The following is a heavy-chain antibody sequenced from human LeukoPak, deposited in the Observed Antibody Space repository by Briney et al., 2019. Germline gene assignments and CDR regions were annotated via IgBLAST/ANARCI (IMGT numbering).Heavy chain of an antibody. V-gene: IGHV4-39*07. CDR2: IYYSGST. D-gene: IGHD3-10*01. Sequence: SETLSLTCTVSGGSISSSSYYWGWIRQPPGKGLEWIGSIYYSGSTYYNPSLKSRVTISVDTSKNQFSLKLSSVTAADTAVYYCARGDYGSGSYSPDYWFDPWGQGTLVTVSS. CDR1: GGSISSSSYY. J-gene: IGHJ5*02. CDR3: ARGDYGSGSYSPDYWFDP.